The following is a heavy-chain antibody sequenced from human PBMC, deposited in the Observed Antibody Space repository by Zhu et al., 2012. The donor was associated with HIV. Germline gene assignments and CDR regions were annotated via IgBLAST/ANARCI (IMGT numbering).Heavy chain of an antibody. D-gene: IGHD4-17*01. CDR1: GGSISSGDYY. V-gene: IGHV4-30-4*08. CDR2: IYYSGST. Sequence: QVQLQESGPGLVKPSQTLSLTCTVSGGSISSGDYYWSWIRQPPGKGLEWIGYIYYSGSTYYNPSLKSRVTISVDTSKNQFSLKLSSVTAADTAVYYCAREPGPWTTVTAFDYWGQGTLVTVSS. J-gene: IGHJ4*02. CDR3: AREPGPWTTVTAFDY.